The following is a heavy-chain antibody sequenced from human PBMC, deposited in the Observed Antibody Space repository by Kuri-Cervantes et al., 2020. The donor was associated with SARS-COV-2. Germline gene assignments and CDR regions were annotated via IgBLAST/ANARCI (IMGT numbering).Heavy chain of an antibody. D-gene: IGHD2-15*01. J-gene: IGHJ3*02. Sequence: GSLRLSCTVSGGSISSSSYYWGWIRQPPGKGLEWIGSIYYSGSTNYNPSLKSRVTISVDTSKNQFSLKLSSVTAADTAVYYCARDRPYCSGGSCFYAFDIWGRGTMVTVSS. CDR3: ARDRPYCSGGSCFYAFDI. V-gene: IGHV4-39*07. CDR1: GGSISSSSYY. CDR2: IYYSGST.